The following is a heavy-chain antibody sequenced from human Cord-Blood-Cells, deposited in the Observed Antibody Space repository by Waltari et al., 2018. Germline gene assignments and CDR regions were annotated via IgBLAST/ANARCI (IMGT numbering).Heavy chain of an antibody. CDR2: IWYDGSNK. CDR1: GFPFSSFC. J-gene: IGHJ4*02. Sequence: QVQLVESGGGVVQPGRSLRLSCAASGFPFSSFCMPWVRQAPGKGLEWVAVIWYDGSNKYYADSVKGRFTISRDNSKNTLYLQMNSLRAEDTAVYYCARDHPSGSYYFDYWGQGTLVTVSS. CDR3: ARDHPSGSYYFDY. V-gene: IGHV3-33*08. D-gene: IGHD1-26*01.